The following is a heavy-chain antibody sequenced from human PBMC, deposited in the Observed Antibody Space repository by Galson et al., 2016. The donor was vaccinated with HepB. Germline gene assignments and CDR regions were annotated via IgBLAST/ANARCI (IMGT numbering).Heavy chain of an antibody. V-gene: IGHV3-21*01. Sequence: SLRLSCAASGFTFSYAWLNWVRQAPGKGLEWVSSISYSSSYMPYADAVKGRFTISRDNAKNSLYLQMNSLGAEDTAVYFCARDRGGGAPKLVIFDYWGQGTLVTVSS. D-gene: IGHD3-16*01. J-gene: IGHJ4*02. CDR3: ARDRGGGAPKLVIFDY. CDR2: ISYSSSYM. CDR1: GFTFSYAW.